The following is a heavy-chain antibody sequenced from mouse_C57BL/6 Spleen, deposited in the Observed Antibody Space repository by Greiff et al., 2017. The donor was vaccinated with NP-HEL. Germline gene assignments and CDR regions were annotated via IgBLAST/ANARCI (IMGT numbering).Heavy chain of an antibody. V-gene: IGHV1-59*01. Sequence: VQLQQPGAELVRPGTSVKLSCKASGYTFTSYWMHWVKQRPGQGLEWIGVIDPSDSYTNYNQKFKGKATLTVDTSSSTAYMQLSSLTSEDSAVYYCARSWGYAMDYWGQGTSVTVSS. D-gene: IGHD4-1*01. CDR1: GYTFTSYW. CDR3: ARSWGYAMDY. J-gene: IGHJ4*01. CDR2: IDPSDSYT.